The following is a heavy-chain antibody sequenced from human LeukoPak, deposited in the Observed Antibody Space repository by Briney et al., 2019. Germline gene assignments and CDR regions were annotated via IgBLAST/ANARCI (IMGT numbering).Heavy chain of an antibody. J-gene: IGHJ4*02. CDR2: ISFDGSKR. V-gene: IGHV3-30*18. CDR1: GFTFSSSG. D-gene: IGHD6-6*01. Sequence: ETGGSLRFSCAASGFTFSSSGMHWVRQAPGKGLEWVSIISFDGSKRYYADSVKGRFTISRDNSKNTLYLQMNSLRPEDTAVYFCAKSIGAVGDYWGQGTLVTVSS. CDR3: AKSIGAVGDY.